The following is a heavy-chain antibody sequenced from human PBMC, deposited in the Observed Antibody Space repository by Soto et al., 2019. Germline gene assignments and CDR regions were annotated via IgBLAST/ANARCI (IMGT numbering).Heavy chain of an antibody. Sequence: SVKVSCKASGGTFSSYAISWVRQAPGQGLEWMGGIIPIFGTANYAQKFQGRVTITADESTSTAYMELSSLRSEDTAVYYCARTDMPGDAFDIWGQGTMVTVSS. D-gene: IGHD2-15*01. V-gene: IGHV1-69*13. J-gene: IGHJ3*02. CDR3: ARTDMPGDAFDI. CDR2: IIPIFGTA. CDR1: GGTFSSYA.